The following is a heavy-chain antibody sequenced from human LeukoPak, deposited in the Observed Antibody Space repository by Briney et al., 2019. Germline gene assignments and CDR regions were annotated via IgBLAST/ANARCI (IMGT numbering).Heavy chain of an antibody. CDR1: GGTFSSYA. Sequence: SVKVSCKASGGTFSSYAISWVRQAPGQGLEWMGGIIPIFGTANYAQKFQGRVTITADKSTSTAYMELRSLRSDDTAVYYCARDGGGSYYRVNSHFDYWGQGTLVTVSS. V-gene: IGHV1-69*06. CDR3: ARDGGGSYYRVNSHFDY. CDR2: IIPIFGTA. D-gene: IGHD1-26*01. J-gene: IGHJ4*02.